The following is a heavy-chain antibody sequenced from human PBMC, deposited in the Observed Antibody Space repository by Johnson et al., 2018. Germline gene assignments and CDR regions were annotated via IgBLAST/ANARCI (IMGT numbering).Heavy chain of an antibody. V-gene: IGHV1-69*12. D-gene: IGHD6-6*01. J-gene: IGHJ6*02. CDR3: ARELGGSSGRSYYYGMDV. CDR2: SIPIFGTA. Sequence: QVQLVQSGAEVKKPGSSVKVSCKASGGTFSSYAISWVRQAPGQGLEWMGGSIPIFGTANYAQKFQGRATIPADESTSTAYMELSSLRYADTAVYYCARELGGSSGRSYYYGMDVWGQGTTVTVSS. CDR1: GGTFSSYA.